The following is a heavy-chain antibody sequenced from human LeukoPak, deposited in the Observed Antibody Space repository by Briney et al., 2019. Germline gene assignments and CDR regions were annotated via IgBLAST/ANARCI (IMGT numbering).Heavy chain of an antibody. D-gene: IGHD6-6*01. CDR3: GRRSGSSRNFDY. CDR2: IYPDDSDT. CDR1: GYSFTTYW. V-gene: IGHV5-51*01. J-gene: IGHJ4*02. Sequence: GESLQISCKGSGYSFTTYWSGWVRQMPGKGLEWMGIIYPDDSDTRYSPSFQGQVTISADKAISTAYLQWSSLKASDTAKYYCGRRSGSSRNFDYWGQGTLVTVSS.